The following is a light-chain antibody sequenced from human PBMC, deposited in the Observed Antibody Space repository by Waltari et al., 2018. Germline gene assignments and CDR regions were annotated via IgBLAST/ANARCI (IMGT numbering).Light chain of an antibody. J-gene: IGLJ3*02. CDR2: ENN. V-gene: IGLV1-51*02. Sequence: QSVLTQPPSLSAAPRQKVTISCSGNNSNIGSNYVSWYRQLPGTAPKLLIYENNKRPSGIPDLFSGSKSGTSATLGITGLQTGDEADYYCATWDKSLSGWVFGGGTKLTVL. CDR3: ATWDKSLSGWV. CDR1: NSNIGSNY.